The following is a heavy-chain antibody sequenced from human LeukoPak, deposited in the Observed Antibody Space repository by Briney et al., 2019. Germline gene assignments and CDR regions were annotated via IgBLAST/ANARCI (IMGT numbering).Heavy chain of an antibody. CDR3: AREVGVATIGDY. Sequence: ASVKVSCKASGYTFTGYYMHWVRQAPGQGLEWMGWINPNSGGTNYAQKFQGRVTMTRDTSISTAYMELSRLRSDDTAVYYCAREVGVATIGDYWGQGTLVTVSS. CDR1: GYTFTGYY. J-gene: IGHJ4*02. D-gene: IGHD5-12*01. V-gene: IGHV1-2*02. CDR2: INPNSGGT.